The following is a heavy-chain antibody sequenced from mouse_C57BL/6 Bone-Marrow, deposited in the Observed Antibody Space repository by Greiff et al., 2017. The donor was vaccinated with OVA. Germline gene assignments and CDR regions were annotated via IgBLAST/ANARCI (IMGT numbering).Heavy chain of an antibody. CDR1: GFTFSDYG. V-gene: IGHV5-17*01. J-gene: IGHJ2*01. Sequence: EVKVEESGGGLVKPGGSLKLSCAASGFTFSDYGMHWVRQAPEKGLEWVAYISSGSSTIYYADTVKGRFTISRDNAKNTLFLQMTSLRSEDTAMYYCARRGLYGSSQYYFDYWGQGTTLTVSS. D-gene: IGHD1-1*01. CDR2: ISSGSSTI. CDR3: ARRGLYGSSQYYFDY.